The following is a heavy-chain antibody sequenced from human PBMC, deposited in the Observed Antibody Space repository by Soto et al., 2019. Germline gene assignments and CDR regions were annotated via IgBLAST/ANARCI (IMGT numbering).Heavy chain of an antibody. J-gene: IGHJ6*02. CDR3: ASWVAAASYGMDV. Sequence: EVQLVESGGGLVKPGGSLRLSCAASGFTFSSYSMNWVRQAPGKGLEWVSSISSSSSYIYYADSVKGRFTISRDNAKNSLYLQMNSLRAEDTAVYYCASWVAAASYGMDVWGQGTTVTVSS. D-gene: IGHD6-13*01. CDR2: ISSSSSYI. V-gene: IGHV3-21*01. CDR1: GFTFSSYS.